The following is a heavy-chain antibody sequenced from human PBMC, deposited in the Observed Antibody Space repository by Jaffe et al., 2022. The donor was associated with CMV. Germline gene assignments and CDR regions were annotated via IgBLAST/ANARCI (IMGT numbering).Heavy chain of an antibody. V-gene: IGHV4-59*01. J-gene: IGHJ3*02. D-gene: IGHD3-3*01. Sequence: QVQLQESGPGLVKPSETLSLTCTVSGGSISSYYWSWIRQPPGKGLEWIGYIYYSGSTNYNPSLKSRVTISVDTSKNQFSLKLSSVTAADTAVYYCARDGGGITIFGVVTPGAFDIWGQGTMVTVSS. CDR1: GGSISSYY. CDR2: IYYSGST. CDR3: ARDGGGITIFGVVTPGAFDI.